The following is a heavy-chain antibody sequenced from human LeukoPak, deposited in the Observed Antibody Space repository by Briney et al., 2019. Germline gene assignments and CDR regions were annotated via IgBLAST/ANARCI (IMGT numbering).Heavy chain of an antibody. CDR3: ARGPQVLRFLEWFEFHNWFDP. CDR1: GGSFSDYY. Sequence: SETLSLTCDFFGGSFSDYYWSWIRQPPGKGLEWIGEINHSGSTTYNPSLKSRVTISVDTSNNQFSLKLSSVTAADTAVYYCARGPQVLRFLEWFEFHNWFDPWGQGTLVTVSS. J-gene: IGHJ5*02. D-gene: IGHD3-3*01. CDR2: INHSGST. V-gene: IGHV4-34*01.